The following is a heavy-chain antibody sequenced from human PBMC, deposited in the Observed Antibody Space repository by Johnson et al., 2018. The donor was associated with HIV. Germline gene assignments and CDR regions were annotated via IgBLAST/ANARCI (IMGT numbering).Heavy chain of an antibody. V-gene: IGHV3-11*01. CDR2: ISTSGSNI. D-gene: IGHD6-13*01. CDR1: GFTFSDFY. J-gene: IGHJ3*01. CDR3: ARETRSAAAGHGAFDV. Sequence: QVQLVESGGDLVKPGGSLRLYCTASGFTFSDFYMSWIRQAPGKGLEWVSYISTSGSNIYYADSVRGRFTISRDNAKNSLYLQMNSLRAEDTAVYYCARETRSAAAGHGAFDVWGQGTMVTVSS.